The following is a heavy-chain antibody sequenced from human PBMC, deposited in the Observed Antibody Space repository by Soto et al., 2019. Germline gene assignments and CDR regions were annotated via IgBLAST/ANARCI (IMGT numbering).Heavy chain of an antibody. CDR1: GFTFSSYA. CDR3: AKVRRRGYSYGSDYFDY. Sequence: RRSCAASGFTFSSYAMSWVRQAPGKGLEWVSAISGSGGSTYYADSVKGRFTISRDNSKNTLYLQMNSLRAEDTAVYYCAKVRRRGYSYGSDYFDYWGQGTLVTVSS. V-gene: IGHV3-23*01. J-gene: IGHJ4*02. D-gene: IGHD5-18*01. CDR2: ISGSGGST.